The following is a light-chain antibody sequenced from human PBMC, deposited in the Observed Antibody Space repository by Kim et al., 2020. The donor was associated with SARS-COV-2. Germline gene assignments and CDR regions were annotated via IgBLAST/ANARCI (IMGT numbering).Light chain of an antibody. Sequence: ASVGDIVVNTCRASQRNVNNVVWFQQKTAKAPTSLLYDASRIVSGVPSRFCGRGCGTDFILTISSLQQEEDAASYCQQHDGYPPTFGQGTKVDIK. CDR2: DAS. J-gene: IGKJ1*01. CDR1: QRNVNN. V-gene: IGKV1-16*01. CDR3: QQHDGYPPT.